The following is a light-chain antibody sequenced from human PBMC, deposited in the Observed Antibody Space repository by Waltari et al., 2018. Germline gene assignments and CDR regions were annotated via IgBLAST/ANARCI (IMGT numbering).Light chain of an antibody. CDR2: EVS. CDR1: SSDIGNYYY. J-gene: IGLJ1*01. V-gene: IGLV2-14*01. CDR3: SSYTNRATLRV. Sequence: QSALAQPASVSGSPGQSIAISCTGTSSDIGNYYYVSWYQQHPGKAPKLILYEVSDRPSGVSRRFSGSKSGNKATLTISGLQADDEADYYCSSYTNRATLRVFGTGTKVTVL.